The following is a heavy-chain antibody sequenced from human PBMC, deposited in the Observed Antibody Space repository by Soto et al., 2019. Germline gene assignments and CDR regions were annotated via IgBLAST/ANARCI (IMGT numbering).Heavy chain of an antibody. CDR1: GFTFSSYD. V-gene: IGHV3-33*01. D-gene: IGHD5-12*01. CDR3: ARDLDIVATIPDAFDI. J-gene: IGHJ3*02. CDR2: IWYDGSNK. Sequence: QVQLVESGGGVVQPGRSLRLSCAASGFTFSSYDMHWVRQAPGKGLEWVAVIWYDGSNKYYADSVKGRFTISRDNSKNTLYLQMNSLRAEDTAVYYCARDLDIVATIPDAFDIWGQGTMVTVSS.